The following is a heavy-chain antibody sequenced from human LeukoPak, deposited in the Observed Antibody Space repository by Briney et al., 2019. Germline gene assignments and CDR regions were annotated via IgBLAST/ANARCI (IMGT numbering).Heavy chain of an antibody. Sequence: PGGSLRLSCAASGFTFSSYGMSWVRQAPGKGLEWVSAISGSGGSTYYADSVKGRFTISRDNSKNTLYLQMNSLRAEDTAVYYCTTDPFMLDVYHFHYWGQGTLVTVSS. CDR3: TTDPFMLDVYHFHY. CDR2: ISGSGGST. V-gene: IGHV3-23*01. J-gene: IGHJ4*02. D-gene: IGHD5/OR15-5a*01. CDR1: GFTFSSYG.